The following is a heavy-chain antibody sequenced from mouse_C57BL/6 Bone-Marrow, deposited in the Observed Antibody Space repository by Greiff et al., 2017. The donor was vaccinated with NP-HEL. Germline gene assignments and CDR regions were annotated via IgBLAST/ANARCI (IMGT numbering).Heavy chain of an antibody. V-gene: IGHV1-55*01. CDR1: GYTFTSYW. CDR2: IYPGSGST. CDR3: ARRVSYGSSYNWYFDV. J-gene: IGHJ1*03. D-gene: IGHD1-1*01. Sequence: VQLQQPGAELVKPGASVKMSCKASGYTFTSYWITWVKQRPGQGLEWIGDIYPGSGSTNYNEKFKSKATLTVDTSSSTAYMQLSSLTSEDSAVYYCARRVSYGSSYNWYFDVWGTGTTVTVSS.